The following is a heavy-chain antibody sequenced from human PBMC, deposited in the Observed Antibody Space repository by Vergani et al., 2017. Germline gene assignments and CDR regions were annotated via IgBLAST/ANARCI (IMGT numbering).Heavy chain of an antibody. D-gene: IGHD1-26*01. Sequence: QVQLVQSGAEVKKPGPSVKVSCKASGYTFTSYYMHWVRQAPGQGLEWMGIINPSGGSTSYAQKFQGRVTMTTDTSTSTVYMELSSLRSDDTALYYCARAFLKWETRGWFDPWGQGTLVTVSS. V-gene: IGHV1-46*01. CDR3: ARAFLKWETRGWFDP. CDR1: GYTFTSYY. CDR2: INPSGGST. J-gene: IGHJ5*02.